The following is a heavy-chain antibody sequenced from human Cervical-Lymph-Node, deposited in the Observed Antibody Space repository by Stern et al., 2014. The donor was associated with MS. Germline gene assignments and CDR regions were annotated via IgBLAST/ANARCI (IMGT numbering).Heavy chain of an antibody. J-gene: IGHJ4*02. CDR3: AHRRSYYDSESYYNAFDY. D-gene: IGHD3-10*01. CDR1: GFSLSTSGVG. CDR2: IYWDDVK. V-gene: IGHV2-5*02. Sequence: QLTLKESGPTLVKPTQTLTLTCTFSGFSLSTSGVGVGWIRQPPGKALEWLATIYWDDVKRYSPSLKSRLTITKDTSNNQVVLTMTNMDPVDTATYYCAHRRSYYDSESYYNAFDYWGQGTLVTVSS.